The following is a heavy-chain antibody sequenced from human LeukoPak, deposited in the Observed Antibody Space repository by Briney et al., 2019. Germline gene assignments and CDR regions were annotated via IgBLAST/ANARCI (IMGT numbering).Heavy chain of an antibody. CDR1: GFAFGDYA. Sequence: PGGSLRLSCTASGFAFGDYAMSWVRQAPGKGLEWVGFIRSKAYGGTTEYAASVKGRFTISRDDSKSIAYLQMNSLKTEDTAVYYCTRVGLQDYYDSSGYNRPPDYWGQGTLVTVSS. V-gene: IGHV3-49*04. D-gene: IGHD3-22*01. J-gene: IGHJ4*02. CDR2: IRSKAYGGTT. CDR3: TRVGLQDYYDSSGYNRPPDY.